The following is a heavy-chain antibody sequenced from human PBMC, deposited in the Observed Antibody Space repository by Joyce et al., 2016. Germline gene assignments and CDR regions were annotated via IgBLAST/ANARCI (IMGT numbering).Heavy chain of an antibody. J-gene: IGHJ6*02. CDR1: GFMFSTSS. D-gene: IGHD2-21*01. Sequence: EVQLVESGGGLVKPGGSLKISCAASGFMFSTSSMSWVRQAPGKGLEWVSAISGDRRFIFHADSVRGRFTVSRDNAENSLYLQMKSLRVEDTAVYFCARGGLVYDYSMDVWGQGTTVIVSS. CDR2: ISGDRRFI. CDR3: ARGGLVYDYSMDV. V-gene: IGHV3-21*02.